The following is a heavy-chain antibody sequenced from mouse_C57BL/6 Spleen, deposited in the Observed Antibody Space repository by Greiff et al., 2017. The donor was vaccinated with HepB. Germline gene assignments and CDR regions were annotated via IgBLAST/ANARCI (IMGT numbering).Heavy chain of an antibody. D-gene: IGHD2-1*01. Sequence: EVKLVESGGDLVKPGGSLKLSCAASGFTFSSYGMSWVRQTPDKRLEWVATISSGGSYTYYPDSVKGRFTISRDNAKNTLYLQMSSLKSEDTAMYYCARRGNYFYYAMDYWGQGTSVTVSS. CDR1: GFTFSSYG. J-gene: IGHJ4*01. CDR3: ARRGNYFYYAMDY. V-gene: IGHV5-6*02. CDR2: ISSGGSYT.